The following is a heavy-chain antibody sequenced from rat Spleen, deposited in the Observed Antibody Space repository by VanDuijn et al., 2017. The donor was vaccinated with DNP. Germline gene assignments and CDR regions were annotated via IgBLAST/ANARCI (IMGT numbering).Heavy chain of an antibody. Sequence: EVQLEESGGGLVQPGRSLKLSCVASGLTFTNYGMAWARQAPTKGLEWVAVINAGSGNTYYRDSVKGRFTFSRDNAKSTLYLQMDSLRSEDTATYYCATQDGSSGFDYWGQGVMVTVSS. CDR3: ATQDGSSGFDY. CDR2: INAGSGNT. V-gene: IGHV5S13*01. J-gene: IGHJ2*01. D-gene: IGHD5-1*01. CDR1: GLTFTNYG.